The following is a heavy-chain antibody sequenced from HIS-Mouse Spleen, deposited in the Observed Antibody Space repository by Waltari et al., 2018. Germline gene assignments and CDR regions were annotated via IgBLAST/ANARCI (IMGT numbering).Heavy chain of an antibody. J-gene: IGHJ5*02. V-gene: IGHV4-39*01. CDR1: GGSISSRSYY. CDR2: IYYSGST. D-gene: IGHD2-21*02. CDR3: ARKRTASGWFDP. Sequence: QLQLQESGPGLVKPSETLSLTGTVSGGSISSRSYYWGWIRQPPGKGLEWIGSIYYSGSTYYNPSLKSRVTISVDTSKNQFSLKLSSVTAADTAVYYCARKRTASGWFDPWGQGTLVTVSS.